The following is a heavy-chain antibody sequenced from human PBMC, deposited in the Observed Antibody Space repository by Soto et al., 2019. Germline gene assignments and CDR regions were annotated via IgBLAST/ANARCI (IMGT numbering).Heavy chain of an antibody. V-gene: IGHV4-34*01. CDR1: GGSFSGYY. J-gene: IGHJ5*02. CDR3: ARDQLEGNLFDP. CDR2: INHSGST. Sequence: SETLSLTCAVYGGSFSGYYWSWIRQPPGKGLEWIGEINHSGSTNYNPSLKSRVTISVDTSKNQFSLKLSSVTAADTAVYYCARDQLEGNLFDPWGQGTLVTVSS. D-gene: IGHD1-1*01.